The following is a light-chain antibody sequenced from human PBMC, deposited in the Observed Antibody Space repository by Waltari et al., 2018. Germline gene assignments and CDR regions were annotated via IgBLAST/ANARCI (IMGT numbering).Light chain of an antibody. CDR3: QTWGTGIQV. V-gene: IGLV4-69*01. CDR1: SGHSSYA. Sequence: QVVLTQSPSASASLGAPVRLTCTLDSGHSSYAIAWLQPRPGEGPRYLMMVNSDGSLKVGDGTPHRFSGSSSGAARYLTISSLQSEDEADYYCQTWGTGIQVFGGGTKVTVL. CDR2: VNSDGSL. J-gene: IGLJ3*02.